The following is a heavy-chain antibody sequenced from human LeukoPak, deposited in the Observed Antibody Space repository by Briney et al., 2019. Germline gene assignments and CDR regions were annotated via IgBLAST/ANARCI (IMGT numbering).Heavy chain of an antibody. J-gene: IGHJ3*02. CDR2: IYHSGST. D-gene: IGHD4-17*01. CDR3: ARVKDYGDYVMAFDI. V-gene: IGHV4-30-2*01. Sequence: SQTLSLTCAVSGGSISSGGYSWSWIRQPPGKGLEWIGEIYHSGSTNYNPSLKSRVAMSVDKSKNQFSLKLSSVTAADTAVYSCARVKDYGDYVMAFDIWGQGTMVTVSS. CDR1: GGSISSGGYS.